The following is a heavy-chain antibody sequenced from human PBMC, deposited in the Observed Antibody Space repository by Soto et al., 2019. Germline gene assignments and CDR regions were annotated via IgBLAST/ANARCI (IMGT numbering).Heavy chain of an antibody. CDR2: TNTGGTT. Sequence: EVQVLATGGGLIQPGGSLRLSCAASGFTVNSNYMSWVRQAPGEGLQWVSITNTGGTTYYADSVKGRFTVSRDNSKNTLSLQMNSLRAEDTAVYYCAKGDGFILADWGQGTTVSVSS. CDR1: GFTVNSNY. J-gene: IGHJ6*02. CDR3: AKGDGFILAD. V-gene: IGHV3-53*02. D-gene: IGHD1-26*01.